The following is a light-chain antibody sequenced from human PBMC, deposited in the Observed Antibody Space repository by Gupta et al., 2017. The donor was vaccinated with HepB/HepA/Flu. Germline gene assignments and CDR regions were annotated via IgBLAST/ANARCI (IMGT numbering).Light chain of an antibody. CDR3: LQDYVYPRT. V-gene: IGKV1-6*01. J-gene: IGKJ1*01. CDR1: QGIRSD. Sequence: AIQMTQSPSSLSASVGDRVTITCRASQGIRSDLGWYQHKPGKAPRLLIYGASTLQSGVPSRFSGSGSGTDFALTISSLQPEDFATYYCLQDYVYPRTFGQGTKVEVK. CDR2: GAS.